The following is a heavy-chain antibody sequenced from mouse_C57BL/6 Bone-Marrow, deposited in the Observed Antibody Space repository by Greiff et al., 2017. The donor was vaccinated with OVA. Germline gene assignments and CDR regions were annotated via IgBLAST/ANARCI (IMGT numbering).Heavy chain of an antibody. CDR1: GYTFTSYW. V-gene: IGHV1-53*01. D-gene: IGHD1-1*01. CDR2: INPSSGGT. CDR3: ARSSDYYGSSPFAY. Sequence: VQLQQSGPELVKPGASVKLSCKASGYTFTSYWMHWVKQRPGQGLEWIGNINPSSGGTNYNEKFKSKATLTVDKSSSTAYMQLSSLTSEDSAVYYCARSSDYYGSSPFAYWGQGTLVTVSA. J-gene: IGHJ3*01.